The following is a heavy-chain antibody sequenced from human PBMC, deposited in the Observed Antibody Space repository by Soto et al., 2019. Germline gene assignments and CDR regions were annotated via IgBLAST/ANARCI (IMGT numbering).Heavy chain of an antibody. CDR1: GFTFSRFG. J-gene: IGHJ5*02. D-gene: IGHD4-17*01. Sequence: PGGSLRLSCAASGFTFSRFGMHWVRQAPGQGLEWVTFISYDGGNTEYADSVKGRFTVSRDNSKNTLYLQMNGLRPDDTAFYYCAKEVRANLDDYGDYDWFDPWGQGTLVTV. CDR3: AKEVRANLDDYGDYDWFDP. CDR2: ISYDGGNT. V-gene: IGHV3-30*18.